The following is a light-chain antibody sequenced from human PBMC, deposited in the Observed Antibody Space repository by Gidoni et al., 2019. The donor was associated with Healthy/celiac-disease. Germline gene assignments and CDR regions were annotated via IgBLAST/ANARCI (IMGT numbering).Light chain of an antibody. J-gene: IGLJ2*01. V-gene: IGLV3-1*01. Sequence: SYELTQPPSVTVSPGQTASITCSGAKLGDKYACWYQQKPGQSPVLVIYQDRKRPSGIPERFPGSNSGNTATLTISGTQAMDEADYYCQAWDSSTVVFGGGTKLTVL. CDR3: QAWDSSTVV. CDR2: QDR. CDR1: KLGDKY.